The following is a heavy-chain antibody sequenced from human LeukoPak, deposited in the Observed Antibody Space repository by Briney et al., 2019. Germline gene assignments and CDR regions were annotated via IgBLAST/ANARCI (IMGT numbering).Heavy chain of an antibody. Sequence: GGSLRLSCVASGFAFSDYGMDWVRQAPGKGLEWVAVISPDGSSTYYADSVKGRFTISRDNSKNTLYLQMNSLRAEDTAVYYCAKGSAAAGTIYTFDIWGQGTMVTVSS. CDR3: AKGSAAAGTIYTFDI. CDR1: GFAFSDYG. V-gene: IGHV3-30*18. CDR2: ISPDGSST. D-gene: IGHD6-13*01. J-gene: IGHJ3*02.